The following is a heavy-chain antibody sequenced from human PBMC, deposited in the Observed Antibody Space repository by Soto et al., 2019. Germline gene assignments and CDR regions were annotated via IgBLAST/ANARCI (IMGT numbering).Heavy chain of an antibody. V-gene: IGHV4-59*01. J-gene: IGHJ4*02. D-gene: IGHD3-22*01. CDR2: LYYGRSA. CDR1: GDSISSYY. CDR3: ALRSMAVVPEY. Sequence: QVQLQESGPGLVTPSETLSLTCAVSGDSISSYYCMWIRQPPGKGLESIGYLYYGRSANYNPSLRSRVTLSVDTSTSQCSLTLSSMTAADTAVYYCALRSMAVVPEYWGQGTLVTVSS.